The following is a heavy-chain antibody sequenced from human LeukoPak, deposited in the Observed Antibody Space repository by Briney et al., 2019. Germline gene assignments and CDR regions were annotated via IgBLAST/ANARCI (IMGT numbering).Heavy chain of an antibody. CDR3: ARSGSRPYYDFWSGYSYYFDY. CDR1: GFTFSSYA. Sequence: PGGSLRLSCAASGFTFSSYAMHWVRQAPGKGLEWVAVISYDGSNKYYADSVKGRFTISRDNSKNTLYLQMNSLRAEDTAVYYCARSGSRPYYDFWSGYSYYFDYWGQGTLVTVSS. V-gene: IGHV3-30*01. D-gene: IGHD3-3*01. CDR2: ISYDGSNK. J-gene: IGHJ4*02.